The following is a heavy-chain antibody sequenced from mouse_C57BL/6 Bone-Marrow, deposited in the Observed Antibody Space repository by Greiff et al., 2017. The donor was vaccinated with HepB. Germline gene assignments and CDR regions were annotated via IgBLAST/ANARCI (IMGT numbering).Heavy chain of an antibody. D-gene: IGHD1-1*01. CDR3: TTSYGSSSAY. J-gene: IGHJ3*01. CDR1: GFNIKDDY. V-gene: IGHV14-4*01. CDR2: IDPENGDT. Sequence: VQLQQSGAELVRPGASVKLSCTASGFNIKDDYMHWVKQRPEQGLEWIGWIDPENGDTEYASKFQGKAPITADTSSHTAYLQLSSLTSEDTAVYYCTTSYGSSSAYWGQGTLVTVSA.